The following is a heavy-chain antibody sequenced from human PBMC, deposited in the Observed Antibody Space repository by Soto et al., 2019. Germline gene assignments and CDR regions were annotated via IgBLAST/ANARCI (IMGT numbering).Heavy chain of an antibody. CDR3: AKDGESVLRFLEWLLFANFDY. J-gene: IGHJ4*02. V-gene: IGHV3-23*01. CDR1: GFTFSSYA. CDR2: ISGSGGST. D-gene: IGHD3-3*01. Sequence: GGSLRLSCAASGFTFSSYAMSWVRQAPGKGLEWVSAISGSGGSTYYADSVKGRFTISRDNSKNTLYLQMNSLGAEDTAVYYCAKDGESVLRFLEWLLFANFDYWGQGTLVTVSS.